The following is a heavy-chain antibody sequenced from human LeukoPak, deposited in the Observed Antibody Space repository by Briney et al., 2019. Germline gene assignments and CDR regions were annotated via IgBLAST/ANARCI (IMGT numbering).Heavy chain of an antibody. CDR2: INHSGST. CDR1: GGSFSGYY. Sequence: PSETLSLTCAVYGGSFSGYYWSWIRQPPGKGLEWIGEINHSGSTNYNPSLKSRVTISVDTSKNQFSLKLSSVTAADTAVYYCAREQSSYGMDVWGQGTTVTVSS. J-gene: IGHJ6*02. CDR3: AREQSSYGMDV. V-gene: IGHV4-34*01. D-gene: IGHD1/OR15-1a*01.